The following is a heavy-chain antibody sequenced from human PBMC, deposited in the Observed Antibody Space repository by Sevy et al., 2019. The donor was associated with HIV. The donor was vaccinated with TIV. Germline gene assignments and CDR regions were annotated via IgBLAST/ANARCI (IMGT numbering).Heavy chain of an antibody. J-gene: IGHJ4*02. CDR3: ARRDSNHQFLIDH. D-gene: IGHD2-21*01. CDR1: GFTFHGYV. Sequence: GESLKISCAASGFTFHGYVMHWVRQPPGKGLEWLAYISYDGRDISNADSVKGRFTISRDNSKNTLFLQMNSLRPDDTAVYYCARRDSNHQFLIDHWGLGVLVTVSS. V-gene: IGHV3-30*03. CDR2: ISYDGRDI.